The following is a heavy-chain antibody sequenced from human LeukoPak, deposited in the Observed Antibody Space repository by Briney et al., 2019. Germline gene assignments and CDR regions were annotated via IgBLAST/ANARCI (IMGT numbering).Heavy chain of an antibody. Sequence: ASVKVSCKASGYTFTSYYMHWVRQAPGQGLEWMGIINPSGGSTSYAQKFQGRVTMTRDTSISTAYMKLSRLRSDDTAVYYCAREGPIVGATHLVDYWGQGTLVTVSS. V-gene: IGHV1-46*01. CDR1: GYTFTSYY. CDR2: INPSGGST. CDR3: AREGPIVGATHLVDY. D-gene: IGHD1-26*01. J-gene: IGHJ4*02.